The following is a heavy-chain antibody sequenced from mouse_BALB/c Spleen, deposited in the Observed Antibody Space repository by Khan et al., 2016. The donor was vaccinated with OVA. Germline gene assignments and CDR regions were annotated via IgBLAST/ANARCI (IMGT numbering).Heavy chain of an antibody. J-gene: IGHJ3*01. CDR1: GFSFSSYS. D-gene: IGHD4-1*01. V-gene: IGHV5-6*01. CDR2: ISSGGDYT. Sequence: EVQVVESGGDLVKPGGSLKLSCAASGFSFSSYSMSWVRQTPDKRLEWVATISSGGDYTYYPDIVKGRFTISRDNDKNTLYLQMSSLKSEDTAMYYCASHLTGSFAYWGQGTLVTVSA. CDR3: ASHLTGSFAY.